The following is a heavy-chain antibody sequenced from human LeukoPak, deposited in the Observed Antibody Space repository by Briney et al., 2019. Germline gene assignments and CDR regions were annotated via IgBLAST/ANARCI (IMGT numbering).Heavy chain of an antibody. CDR1: GYTFTSYD. J-gene: IGHJ4*02. Sequence: ASVTVSCKASGYTFTSYDINWVRQATGQGLEWMGWMNPNSGNTGYAQKFQGRVTMTRNNYISTAYMELSRLRSEDTAVYYCALSLFYYNSSGYYPFDYWGQGTLVTVSS. CDR3: ALSLFYYNSSGYYPFDY. D-gene: IGHD3-22*01. V-gene: IGHV1-8*01. CDR2: MNPNSGNT.